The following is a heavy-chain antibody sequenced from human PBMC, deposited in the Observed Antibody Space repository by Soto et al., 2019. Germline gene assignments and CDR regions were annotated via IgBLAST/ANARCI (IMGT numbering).Heavy chain of an antibody. CDR2: FFIIGGSI. Sequence: PGGSLRLSCAASGFTFSSYAMSWVRQAPRKGLEYVSFFFIIGGSIDFAISVKDIFTISRDNSKNTFFLVLGGLRAEDLVVYYCARGGYCSGGSCNSYQRPWYFDLWGRGTLVTVSS. V-gene: IGHV3-64*01. CDR3: ARGGYCSGGSCNSYQRPWYFDL. D-gene: IGHD2-15*01. CDR1: GFTFSSYA. J-gene: IGHJ2*01.